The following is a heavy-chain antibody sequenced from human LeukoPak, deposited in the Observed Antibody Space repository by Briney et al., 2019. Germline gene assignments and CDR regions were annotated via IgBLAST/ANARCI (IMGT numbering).Heavy chain of an antibody. CDR3: ARDSGTNGYYFEYFHH. CDR1: GFTFSNYA. CDR2: VSYDGTNK. Sequence: GGSLRLSCAASGFTFSNYAMHWVRQDPGKGLEWGAVVSYDGTNKYSADSVKGRFTISRDNSKNTVYLQMNSLRPEDTAVYYCARDSGTNGYYFEYFHHWGQGTLVTVSS. D-gene: IGHD3-22*01. J-gene: IGHJ1*01. V-gene: IGHV3-30-3*01.